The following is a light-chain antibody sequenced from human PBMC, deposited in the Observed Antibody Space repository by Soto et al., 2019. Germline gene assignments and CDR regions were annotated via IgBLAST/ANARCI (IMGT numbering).Light chain of an antibody. Sequence: IQLTQSPSSLSASVGDRVTSTCRASQDIAIYLAWYQQKPGEAPKLLIYAASTLYVGVPARFSGIGSGTDFALTILDLPGEDFATYACQQCRMYASSFGGGTKVEIK. J-gene: IGKJ4*01. V-gene: IGKV1-9*01. CDR3: QQCRMYASS. CDR1: QDIAIY. CDR2: AAS.